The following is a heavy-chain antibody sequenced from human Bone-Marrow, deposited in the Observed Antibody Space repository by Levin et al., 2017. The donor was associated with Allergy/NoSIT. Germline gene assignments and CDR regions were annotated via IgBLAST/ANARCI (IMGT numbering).Heavy chain of an antibody. CDR2: IYSGGDT. CDR1: GFSVSRNY. CDR3: ARNGVGTAAGTP. J-gene: IGHJ4*02. V-gene: IGHV3-66*01. Sequence: GGSLRLSCAASGFSVSRNYMIWVLQSPWKGLEWVSLIYSGGDTQYADSVKGRFTISRDNSRNTLYLQMNSLRGDDTAVYYCARNGVGTAAGTPWGQGTLVTVSS. D-gene: IGHD6-13*01.